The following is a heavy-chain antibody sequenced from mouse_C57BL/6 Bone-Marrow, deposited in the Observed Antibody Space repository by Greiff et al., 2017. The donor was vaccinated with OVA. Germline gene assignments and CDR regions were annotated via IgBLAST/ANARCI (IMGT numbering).Heavy chain of an antibody. CDR1: GYSITSGYD. V-gene: IGHV3-1*01. J-gene: IGHJ3*01. CDR3: ARYDYDGIAY. Sequence: EVQLQQSGPGMVKPSQSLSLTCTVTGYSITSGYDWHWIRHFPGNKLEWMGYISYSGSTNYNPSLKSRISITHDTSKNHFFLKLNSVTTEDTATYYCARYDYDGIAYWGQGTLVTVSA. D-gene: IGHD2-4*01. CDR2: ISYSGST.